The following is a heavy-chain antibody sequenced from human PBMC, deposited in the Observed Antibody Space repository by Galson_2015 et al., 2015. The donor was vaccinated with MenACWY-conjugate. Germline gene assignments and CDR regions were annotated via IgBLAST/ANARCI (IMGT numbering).Heavy chain of an antibody. CDR1: GFTFSNYG. CDR2: ISYDGSNK. V-gene: IGHV3-30*18. D-gene: IGHD2-15*01. CDR3: AKVAYSNSWSQPLDY. J-gene: IGHJ4*02. Sequence: SLRLSCAASGFTFSNYGVHWVRQAPGKGLEWVAVISYDGSNKYYVDSVKGRFTISRDNSKNTLYLQMNSLRPEDTAVYYCAKVAYSNSWSQPLDYWGQGTLVTVSS.